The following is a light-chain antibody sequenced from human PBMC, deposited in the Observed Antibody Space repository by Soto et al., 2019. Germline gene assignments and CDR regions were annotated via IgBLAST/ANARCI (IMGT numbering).Light chain of an antibody. J-gene: IGLJ1*01. CDR3: SSYTTRSTYV. CDR2: EVN. CDR1: SSDVGVYDY. V-gene: IGLV2-14*01. Sequence: QSVLTQPAAVSGSPGQSITISCTGTSSDVGVYDYVSWYQQHPGKAPKFLIYEVNNRPSGVSNRFSGSKSGNTASLTISGLQAEDEADYYCSSYTTRSTYVFGTGTKLTVL.